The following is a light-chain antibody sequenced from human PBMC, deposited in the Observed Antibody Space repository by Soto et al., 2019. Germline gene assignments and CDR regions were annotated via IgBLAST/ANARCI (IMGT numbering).Light chain of an antibody. J-gene: IGKJ1*01. Sequence: EVVNTHSPATLSESPGERVTLSCRASQSVSSNLAWYQQKPGQAPRLLISGASTRATGVPARFSGSGPGTEFTLTISSLQAEDFAIYYCQQYNTWPPTFGQGTKV. CDR1: QSVSSN. V-gene: IGKV3-15*01. CDR3: QQYNTWPPT. CDR2: GAS.